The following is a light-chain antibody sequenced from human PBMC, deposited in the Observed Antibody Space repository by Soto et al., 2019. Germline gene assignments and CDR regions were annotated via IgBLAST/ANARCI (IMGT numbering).Light chain of an antibody. J-gene: IGLJ1*01. V-gene: IGLV1-44*01. CDR2: TNN. Sequence: QSVLTQPPSASGTPGQRVTISCSGSSSNIGSNTVNWYQQLPGTAPKLLIYTNNQRPSGVPDRFSGSKSGTSASLAISGLQSDDEGDYYCAAWDDSLNGLYVFGTGTKLTVL. CDR3: AAWDDSLNGLYV. CDR1: SSNIGSNT.